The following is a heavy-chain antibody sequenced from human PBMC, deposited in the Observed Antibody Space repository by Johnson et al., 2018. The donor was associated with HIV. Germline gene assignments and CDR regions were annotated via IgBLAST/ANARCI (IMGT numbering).Heavy chain of an antibody. J-gene: IGHJ3*02. CDR2: ISGGDTVV. Sequence: VQLVESGGGLVQPGRSLRLSCTASGFTFGDYAMSWVRQPPGKGLVWVTSISGGDTVVYYADSVKGRFTISRDNAKNSLYLQMSGLRSEDTAIYYCAREGSGSYQIWGQGTMVTVSS. D-gene: IGHD1-26*01. V-gene: IGHV3-48*03. CDR3: AREGSGSYQI. CDR1: GFTFGDYA.